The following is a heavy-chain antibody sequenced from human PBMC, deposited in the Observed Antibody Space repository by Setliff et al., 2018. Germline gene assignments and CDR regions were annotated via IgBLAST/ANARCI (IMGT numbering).Heavy chain of an antibody. Sequence: PSETLSLTCTVSGGSISNYYWSWIRQPDGKGLEWIGRIYTSGSTNYNPPLKSRVTMSVDTSKNQFSLKLSSVTAADTAVYYCARKGISALSGAFDMWGQGTMVTVSS. V-gene: IGHV4-4*07. J-gene: IGHJ3*02. CDR3: ARKGISALSGAFDM. D-gene: IGHD1-26*01. CDR2: IYTSGST. CDR1: GGSISNYY.